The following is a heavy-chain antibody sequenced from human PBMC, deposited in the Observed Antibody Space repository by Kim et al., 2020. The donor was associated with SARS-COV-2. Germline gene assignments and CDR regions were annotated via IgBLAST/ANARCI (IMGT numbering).Heavy chain of an antibody. Sequence: KLQGRVTMTTDTSTSTAYMGLRSLRSDDTAVYYCARVPSGGWIQLWEFDYWGQGTLVTVSS. J-gene: IGHJ4*02. CDR3: ARVPSGGWIQLWEFDY. V-gene: IGHV1-18*01. D-gene: IGHD5-18*01.